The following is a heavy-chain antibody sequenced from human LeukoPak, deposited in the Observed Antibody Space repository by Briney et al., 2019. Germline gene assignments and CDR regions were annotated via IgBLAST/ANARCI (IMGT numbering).Heavy chain of an antibody. D-gene: IGHD3-10*01. CDR2: ISYDGSNK. V-gene: IGHV3-30*03. CDR3: AGATVRGLDY. Sequence: PGGSLRLSCAASGFTFSSCVMHWVRQAPGKGLEWVAFISYDGSNKYYADSVKGRFTISRDNSKNTLYLQMNSLRAEDTAVYYCAGATVRGLDYWGQGTLVTVSS. J-gene: IGHJ4*02. CDR1: GFTFSSCV.